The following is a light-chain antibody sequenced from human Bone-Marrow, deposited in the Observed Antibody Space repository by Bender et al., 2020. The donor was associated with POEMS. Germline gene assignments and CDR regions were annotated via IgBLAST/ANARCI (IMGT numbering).Light chain of an antibody. J-gene: IGLJ3*02. V-gene: IGLV1-40*01. Sequence: QSLLTQPPSVSGAPGQRITISCTGSNSNIGAGYDVHWYQQLPGTAPKLLVFGNSVRPSGVPDRFAASKAGTSGSLAITGLQAEDEADYYCQSYDISLSNWLFGGGTKLTVL. CDR1: NSNIGAGYD. CDR2: GNS. CDR3: QSYDISLSNWL.